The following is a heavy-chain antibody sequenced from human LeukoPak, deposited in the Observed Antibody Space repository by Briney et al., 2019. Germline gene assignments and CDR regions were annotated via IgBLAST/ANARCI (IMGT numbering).Heavy chain of an antibody. CDR3: ARRDYCCSSSCDDRGVFDI. D-gene: IGHD2-2*01. V-gene: IGHV5-10-1*01. J-gene: IGHJ3*02. CDR1: GYSFPTYW. Sequence: GESLRISCKGSGYSFPTYWINWVRQMPGKGLEWMGRIDPSDSYTNYSPSFQGHVTISADKSSSTAHLQWSSLKASDTAMYYCARRDYCCSSSCDDRGVFDIWGQGTMVTVSS. CDR2: IDPSDSYT.